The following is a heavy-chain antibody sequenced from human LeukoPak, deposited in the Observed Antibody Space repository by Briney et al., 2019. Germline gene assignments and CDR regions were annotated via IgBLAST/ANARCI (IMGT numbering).Heavy chain of an antibody. D-gene: IGHD3-10*01. V-gene: IGHV3-15*01. CDR1: GFTLSNAW. CDR2: IKSKTDGGTT. J-gene: IGHJ4*02. Sequence: PGGSLRLSCAASGFTLSNAWMSWVRQAPGKGLEWVGRIKSKTDGGTTDYAAPVKGRFTISRDDSKNTLYLQMNSLKTEDTAVYYCTTRGVVSLHYFDYWGQGTLVTVSS. CDR3: TTRGVVSLHYFDY.